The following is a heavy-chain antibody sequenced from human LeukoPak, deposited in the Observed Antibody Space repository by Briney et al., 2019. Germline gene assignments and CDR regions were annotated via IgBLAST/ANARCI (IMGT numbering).Heavy chain of an antibody. CDR3: ARGADYYDSSGYYYGWFDP. Sequence: PGGSLRLSCAASGFTFSSYSMNWVRQAPGKGLEWVSSISSSSSYIYYADSVKGRFTISRDNAKNSLYLQMNSLRAEDTAVYYCARGADYYDSSGYYYGWFDPWGQGTLVTVSS. CDR2: ISSSSSYI. V-gene: IGHV3-21*01. J-gene: IGHJ5*02. CDR1: GFTFSSYS. D-gene: IGHD3-22*01.